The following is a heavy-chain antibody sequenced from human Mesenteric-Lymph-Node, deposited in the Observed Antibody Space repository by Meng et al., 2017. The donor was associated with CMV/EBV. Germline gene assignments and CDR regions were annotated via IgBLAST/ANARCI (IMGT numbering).Heavy chain of an antibody. CDR3: ARLHYYDSSGLNYYFDY. CDR1: GGSFSGYY. CDR2: INHSGST. V-gene: IGHV4-34*01. D-gene: IGHD3-22*01. Sequence: SETLSLTCAVYGGSFSGYYWSWIRQPPGKGLEWIGEINHSGSTNYNPSLKSRVTISVDTSKNQFSLKLTSVTAADTAVYYCARLHYYDSSGLNYYFDYWGQGTLVTVSS. J-gene: IGHJ4*02.